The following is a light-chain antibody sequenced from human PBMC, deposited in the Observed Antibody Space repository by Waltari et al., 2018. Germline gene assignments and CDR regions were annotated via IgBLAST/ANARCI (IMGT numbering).Light chain of an antibody. V-gene: IGLV2-8*01. Sequence: QSALTQPPSASGSPGQSVTISCTGTSGDIGAYNSVNWYRQTPGKVPKLMIYDVNRLPSGVPDRFSGSKSGNTASLTVSGLQPEDEAVYYCNSFAGSDTVVFGGGTTLTVL. CDR3: NSFAGSDTVV. CDR2: DVN. CDR1: SGDIGAYNS. J-gene: IGLJ2*01.